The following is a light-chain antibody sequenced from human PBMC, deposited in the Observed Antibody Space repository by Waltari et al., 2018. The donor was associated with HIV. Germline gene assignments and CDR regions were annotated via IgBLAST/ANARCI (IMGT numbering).Light chain of an antibody. CDR1: YDDVGGFNF. CDR3: SSYMVNNGLV. CDR2: EVS. V-gene: IGLV2-14*03. Sequence: QSVLTQPASVSASPGQSISIPCSGTYDDVGGFNFVSWYQPYAGKAPTVILYEVSKRPSGIPGRFSGSKSGNTASLTIAGLQPGDEADYYCSSYMVNNGLVFGGGTRVTVL. J-gene: IGLJ2*01.